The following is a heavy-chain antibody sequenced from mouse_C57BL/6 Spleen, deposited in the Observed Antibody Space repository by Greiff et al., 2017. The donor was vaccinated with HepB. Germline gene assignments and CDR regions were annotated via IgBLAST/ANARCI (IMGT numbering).Heavy chain of an antibody. V-gene: IGHV1-18*01. Sequence: EVQLQESGPELVKPGASVKIPCKASGYTFTDYNMDWVKQSHGKSLEWIGDINPNNGGTIYNQKFKGKATLTVDKSSSTAYMELRSLTSEDTAVYYCARGGNYAAYWGQGTLVTVSA. CDR1: GYTFTDYN. J-gene: IGHJ3*01. CDR3: ARGGNYAAY. CDR2: INPNNGGT. D-gene: IGHD2-1*01.